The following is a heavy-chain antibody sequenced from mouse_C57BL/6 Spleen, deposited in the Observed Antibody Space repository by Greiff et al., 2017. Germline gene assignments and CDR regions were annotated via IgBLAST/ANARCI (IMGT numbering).Heavy chain of an antibody. Sequence: EVQLQQSGPELVKPGASVKMSCKASGYTFTDYNMHWVKQSHGKSLEWIGYINPNNGGTSYNQKFKGKATLTVNKSSSTAYMELRSLTSEDSAVYYCAILFRTVDYYAMDYWGQGTSVTVSS. V-gene: IGHV1-22*01. CDR1: GYTFTDYN. D-gene: IGHD1-1*01. J-gene: IGHJ4*01. CDR2: INPNNGGT. CDR3: AILFRTVDYYAMDY.